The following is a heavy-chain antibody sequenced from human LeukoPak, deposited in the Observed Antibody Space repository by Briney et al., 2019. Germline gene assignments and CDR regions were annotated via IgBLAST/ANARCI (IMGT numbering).Heavy chain of an antibody. D-gene: IGHD3-22*01. Sequence: SETLSLTCTVSGGSISSSSYYWGWIRQPPGKGLEWIGSIYYSGSTYYNPSLKSRVTISVDTSKNQFSLKLSSVTAADTAVYYCATPGSGYAYYWGQGTLVTVSS. V-gene: IGHV4-39*01. CDR3: ATPGSGYAYY. CDR2: IYYSGST. CDR1: GGSISSSSYY. J-gene: IGHJ4*02.